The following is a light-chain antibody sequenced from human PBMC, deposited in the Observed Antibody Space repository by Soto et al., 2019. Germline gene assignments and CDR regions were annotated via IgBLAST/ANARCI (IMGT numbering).Light chain of an antibody. CDR3: LQHSDYPFT. CDR1: QGIRDA. V-gene: IGKV1-17*01. J-gene: IGKJ2*01. CDR2: SAS. Sequence: DIQMTQSPSSLSASVGDRVIITCRASQGIRDALGWYQQKPGKVPKRLIYSASSLQNGVPSRFSGSGSETVFTLTISSMQPEDFATYFCLQHSDYPFTFGQGTRLAN.